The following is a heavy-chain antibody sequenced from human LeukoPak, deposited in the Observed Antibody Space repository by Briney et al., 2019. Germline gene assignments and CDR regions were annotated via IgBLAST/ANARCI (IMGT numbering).Heavy chain of an antibody. Sequence: GGSLRLSCAASGFNFSDYVMIWVRQAPGKGLEWVSAISGSGGSTYYADSVKGRFTVSKDSSKNTLFLQMNSLTPEDTAVYYCLRQGLGGAGRWGQGTLVTVSS. CDR2: ISGSGGST. CDR1: GFNFSDYV. CDR3: LRQGLGGAGR. V-gene: IGHV3-23*01. J-gene: IGHJ4*02. D-gene: IGHD6-19*01.